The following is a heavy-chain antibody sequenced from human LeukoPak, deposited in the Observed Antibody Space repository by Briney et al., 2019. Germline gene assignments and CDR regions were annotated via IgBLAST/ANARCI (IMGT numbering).Heavy chain of an antibody. CDR2: INPYNGNT. Sequence: ASVTVSCKASGYTFTTYGLSWVRQAPGQGLEWMGWINPYNGNTNYAQKLQGRVTVTTDTSTSTAYMELRSLRSDDTAVYYCARELYGRFEYWGRGTRVTVSS. CDR3: ARELYGRFEY. V-gene: IGHV1-18*01. D-gene: IGHD2-2*02. J-gene: IGHJ4*02. CDR1: GYTFTTYG.